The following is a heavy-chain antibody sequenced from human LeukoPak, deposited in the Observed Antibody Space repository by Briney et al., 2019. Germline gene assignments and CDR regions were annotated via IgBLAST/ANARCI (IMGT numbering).Heavy chain of an antibody. Sequence: GGSLRLSCAASGFTFSDYYMSWIRQAPGKGLEWVAVISYDGSNKYYADSVKGRFTISRDNSKNTLYLQMNSLRAEDTAVYYCAKDLVTMVRGVIGGYYYYYGMDVWGQGTTVTVSS. J-gene: IGHJ6*02. CDR3: AKDLVTMVRGVIGGYYYYYGMDV. CDR1: GFTFSDYY. V-gene: IGHV3-30*18. CDR2: ISYDGSNK. D-gene: IGHD3-10*01.